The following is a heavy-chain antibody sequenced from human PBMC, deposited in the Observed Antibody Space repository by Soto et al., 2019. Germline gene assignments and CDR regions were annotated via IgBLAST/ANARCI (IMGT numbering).Heavy chain of an antibody. CDR2: INPSGDT. J-gene: IGHJ4*02. D-gene: IGHD2-15*01. Sequence: QVQLVQSGAEVKKPGASVKISCKASGDTFTSYYMHWVRQAPGQGLEWMGIINPSGDTSYAQRFQGGVTMTRDTSTSTVYMELSSLRSEDRAVYYCARVYCSGGGCYGIDYWGQGTLVTVSS. CDR3: ARVYCSGGGCYGIDY. CDR1: GDTFTSYY. V-gene: IGHV1-46*01.